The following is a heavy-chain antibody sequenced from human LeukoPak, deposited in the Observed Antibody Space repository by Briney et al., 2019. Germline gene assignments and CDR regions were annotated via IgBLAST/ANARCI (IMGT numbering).Heavy chain of an antibody. J-gene: IGHJ2*01. Sequence: SETLSLTCTVSGGSISSYYWSWIRQPPGKGLEWIGYIYYSGSTNYNPSLKSRVTISVDTSKNQFSLKLSSVTAADTAVYYCARAYCGGDCYGRIGYFDLWGRGTLVTVSS. CDR3: ARAYCGGDCYGRIGYFDL. V-gene: IGHV4-59*01. CDR1: GGSISSYY. CDR2: IYYSGST. D-gene: IGHD2-21*02.